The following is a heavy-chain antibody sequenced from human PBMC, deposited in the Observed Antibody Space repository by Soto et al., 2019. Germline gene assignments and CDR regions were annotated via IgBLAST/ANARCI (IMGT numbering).Heavy chain of an antibody. CDR3: ARGAAAVWLVP. J-gene: IGHJ5*02. CDR1: GYAFSTYG. D-gene: IGHD6-13*01. V-gene: IGHV1-18*01. CDR2: VSGYTGNR. Sequence: QVQLVQSGAEVKKPGASVKVSCKASGYAFSTYGISWVRQAPGQGLEWMGWVSGYTGNRNYAQKFQDRVTMTTDTSTSTAYMELRSLRSDDTAVYFCARGAAAVWLVPWGQGTLVTVSS.